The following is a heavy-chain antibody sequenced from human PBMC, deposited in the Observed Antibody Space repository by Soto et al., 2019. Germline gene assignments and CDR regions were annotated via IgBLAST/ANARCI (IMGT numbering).Heavy chain of an antibody. CDR1: GFTFSSYA. V-gene: IGHV3-23*01. Sequence: EVQLLESGGGLVQPGGSLRLSCAASGFTFSSYAMSWVRQAPGKGLEWVSAISGSGGSTYYADSVKGRFTISRDNSKNTLYLQMNRLRAEDTAVYYCAKDPNSSSWYLGFDYWGQGTLVTVSS. J-gene: IGHJ4*02. D-gene: IGHD6-13*01. CDR2: ISGSGGST. CDR3: AKDPNSSSWYLGFDY.